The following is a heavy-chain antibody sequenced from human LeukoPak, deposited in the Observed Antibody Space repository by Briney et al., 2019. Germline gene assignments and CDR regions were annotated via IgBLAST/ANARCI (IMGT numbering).Heavy chain of an antibody. CDR1: GFTFSSYS. V-gene: IGHV3-21*01. CDR2: ISSSSSYI. D-gene: IGHD2-15*01. Sequence: PGGSLRLSCAASGFTFSSYSMNWVRQAPGKGLEWVSSISSSSSYIYYADSVKGRFTISRDNAKNSLYLQRNSLRAEDTAVYYCARRLNRDIVVVVAAPDAFDIWGQGTMVTVSS. CDR3: ARRLNRDIVVVVAAPDAFDI. J-gene: IGHJ3*02.